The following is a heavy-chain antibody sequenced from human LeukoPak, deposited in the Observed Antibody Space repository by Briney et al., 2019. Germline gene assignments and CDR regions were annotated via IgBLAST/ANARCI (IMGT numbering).Heavy chain of an antibody. Sequence: PGRSLRLSCAASGFTFSSYGMHWVRQAPGKGLEWVAVISYDGSNKYYADSVKGRFTISRDNSKNTLYPQMNSLRAEDTAVYYCAKGGYGSYYFDYWGQGTLVTVSS. CDR1: GFTFSSYG. D-gene: IGHD3-10*01. CDR3: AKGGYGSYYFDY. J-gene: IGHJ4*02. V-gene: IGHV3-30*18. CDR2: ISYDGSNK.